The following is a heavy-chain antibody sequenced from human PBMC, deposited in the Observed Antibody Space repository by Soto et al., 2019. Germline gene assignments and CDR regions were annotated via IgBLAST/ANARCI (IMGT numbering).Heavy chain of an antibody. CDR1: GGTFSTYT. CDR2: IIPIIGII. J-gene: IGHJ5*02. V-gene: IGHV1-69*04. CDR3: AGDPDSHYNDSHASSYP. D-gene: IGHD4-4*01. Sequence: SVKVSCKASGGTFSTYTITWVQQAPGQGLEWMGRIIPIIGIINYAQKFQGRVTISADKFTGTAYMELTGLRSDDTAVYYCAGDPDSHYNDSHASSYPWGQGTLVTVSS.